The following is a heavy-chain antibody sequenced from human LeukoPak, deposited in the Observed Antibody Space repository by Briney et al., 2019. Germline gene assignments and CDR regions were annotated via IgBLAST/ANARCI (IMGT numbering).Heavy chain of an antibody. CDR2: IGASGEST. Sequence: GGSLRLSCAASGFTFSVAAMTWVRQAPGKGLEWVSLIGASGESTYYADSVKGRFTISRDNSKNTLSLQMNSLRVEDTAMYFCAKDIQLSTWGLGTMVTVSS. V-gene: IGHV3-23*01. CDR3: AKDIQLST. CDR1: GFTFSVAA. D-gene: IGHD5-24*01. J-gene: IGHJ3*01.